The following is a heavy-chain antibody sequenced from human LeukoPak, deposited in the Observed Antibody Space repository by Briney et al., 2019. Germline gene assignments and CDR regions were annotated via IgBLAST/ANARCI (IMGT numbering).Heavy chain of an antibody. CDR3: ARLGSHYEMDV. CDR2: IYSGGSI. Sequence: GGSLRLSCAASGFTVSSKYMSWVRQAPGKGLEWVSVIYSGGSIYYADSVKGRFTISRDNSKKTLYLQMNSLRAEDTAVYYCARLGSHYEMDVWGQGTTVTVSS. CDR1: GFTVSSKY. V-gene: IGHV3-53*01. D-gene: IGHD3-22*01. J-gene: IGHJ6*02.